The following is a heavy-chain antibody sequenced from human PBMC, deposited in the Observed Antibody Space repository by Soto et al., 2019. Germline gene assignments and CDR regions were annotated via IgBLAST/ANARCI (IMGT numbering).Heavy chain of an antibody. CDR1: GGSISSGGYY. V-gene: IGHV4-31*03. J-gene: IGHJ5*02. D-gene: IGHD3-9*01. CDR2: IYYSGST. Sequence: SETLSLTCTVSGGSISSGGYYWSWIRQHPGKGLEWIGYIYYSGSTYYNPSLKSRVTISVDTSKNQFSLKLSSVTAADTAVYYCARAGAVLRYFDWLFPIRFDPWGQGTLVTVSS. CDR3: ARAGAVLRYFDWLFPIRFDP.